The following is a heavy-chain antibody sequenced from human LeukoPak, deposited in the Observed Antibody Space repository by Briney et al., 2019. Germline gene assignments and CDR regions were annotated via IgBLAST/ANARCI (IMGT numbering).Heavy chain of an antibody. CDR2: IYSGGST. D-gene: IGHD3-3*02. CDR1: GFTVSSNY. J-gene: IGHJ4*02. V-gene: IGHV3-53*01. CDR3: ARTLAGHFDY. Sequence: GGSLRLSCAASGFTVSSNYMSWVRQAPGKGLEWVSVIYSGGSTYYADSVKGRFTISRDNSKNMLYLQMNSLRAEDTAVYYCARTLAGHFDYWGQGTLVTVSS.